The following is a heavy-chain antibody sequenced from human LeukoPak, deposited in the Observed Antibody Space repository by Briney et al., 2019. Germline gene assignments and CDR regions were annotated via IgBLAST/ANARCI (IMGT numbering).Heavy chain of an antibody. CDR2: IIPIFGTA. D-gene: IGHD5-12*01. J-gene: IGHJ4*02. CDR1: GYTFTSYY. Sequence: SVKVSCKASGYTFTSYYMDWVRQAPGQGLEWMGGIIPIFGTANYAQKFQGRVTITADESTSTAYMELSSLRSEDTAVYYCARSDIVATVYNYWGQGTLVTVSS. CDR3: ARSDIVATVYNY. V-gene: IGHV1-69*13.